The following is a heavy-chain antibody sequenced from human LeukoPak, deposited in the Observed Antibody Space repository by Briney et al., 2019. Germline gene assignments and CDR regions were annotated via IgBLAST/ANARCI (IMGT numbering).Heavy chain of an antibody. CDR2: IYHSGST. CDR1: GGSITTYY. V-gene: IGHV4-59*01. J-gene: IGHJ4*02. CDR3: ARLYTTTFYFDY. Sequence: SETLSLTCTVSGGSITTYYWSWIRQPPGKGLEWIGYIYHSGSTNYNPSLKSRVTISVDTSKNQFSLKLTSVTAAGAAVYYCARLYTTTFYFDYWGQGTLVTVSS. D-gene: IGHD2-2*02.